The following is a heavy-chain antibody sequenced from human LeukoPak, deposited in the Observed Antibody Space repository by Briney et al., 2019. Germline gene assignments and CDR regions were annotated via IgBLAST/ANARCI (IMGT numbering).Heavy chain of an antibody. V-gene: IGHV4-39*01. CDR2: IYYSGST. D-gene: IGHD1-26*01. J-gene: IGHJ4*02. CDR3: ARQPGSYVGY. CDR1: GGSISSSSYY. Sequence: SETLSLTCTVSGGSISSSSYYWGWIRQPPGKGLEWIGSIYYSGSTYYNPSLKSRVTISVDTSKNQFSLKLSSVTAADTAVYYCARQPGSYVGYWGQGTVVTVSS.